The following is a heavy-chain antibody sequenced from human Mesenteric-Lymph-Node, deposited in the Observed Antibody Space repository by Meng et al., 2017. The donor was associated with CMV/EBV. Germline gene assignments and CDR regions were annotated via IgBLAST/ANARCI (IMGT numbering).Heavy chain of an antibody. J-gene: IGHJ4*02. D-gene: IGHD2-8*02. CDR1: GFSFSTYW. CDR2: IKPDGTKG. V-gene: IGHV3-7*01. CDR3: AGCGMAVPGGGY. Sequence: GGSLRLSCAASGFSFSTYWMSWVRQAPGKGLEWVANIKPDGTKGLYSDSVKGRFTISRDNAKNSLYLHMNILRAEDTAVYYCAGCGMAVPGGGYWGQGTLVTVSS.